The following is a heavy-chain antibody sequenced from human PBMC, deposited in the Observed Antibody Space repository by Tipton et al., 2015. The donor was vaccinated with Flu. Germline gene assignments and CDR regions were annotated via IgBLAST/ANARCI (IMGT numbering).Heavy chain of an antibody. Sequence: AVSGFTFSRYWMSWLRQAPGKGLEWLANIKQDGSEPYYVDSVKGRSTISRDNAKNSLYFEMNSVTAEDTGVYYCARASDEWLGEVLYAHYCDSWGHGTLVTVSS. J-gene: IGHJ4*01. CDR1: GFTFSRYW. V-gene: IGHV3-7*01. D-gene: IGHD3-10*01. CDR3: ARASDEWLGEVLYAHYCDS. CDR2: IKQDGSEP.